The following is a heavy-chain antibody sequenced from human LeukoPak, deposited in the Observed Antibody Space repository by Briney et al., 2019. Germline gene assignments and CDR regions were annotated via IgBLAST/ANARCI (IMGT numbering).Heavy chain of an antibody. CDR3: AKDPTTSYDILTGFGSSKPPVYYYYGMDV. V-gene: IGHV3-30*18. Sequence: TGGSLRLSCAASGFTFSSYGMHWVRQAPGKGLEWVAVISYDGSNKYYADSVKGRFTISRDNSKNTLYLQMNSLRAEDTAVYYCAKDPTTSYDILTGFGSSKPPVYYYYGMDVWGQGTTVTVSS. J-gene: IGHJ6*02. CDR2: ISYDGSNK. D-gene: IGHD3-9*01. CDR1: GFTFSSYG.